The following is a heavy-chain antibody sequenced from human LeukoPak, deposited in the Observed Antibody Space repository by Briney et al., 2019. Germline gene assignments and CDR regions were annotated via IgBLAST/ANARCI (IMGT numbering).Heavy chain of an antibody. V-gene: IGHV4-38-2*02. CDR3: ARIVLIQGFDY. D-gene: IGHD2-8*01. J-gene: IGHJ4*02. CDR2: IYHSGST. CDR1: GGSISSYY. Sequence: PSETLSLTCTVSGGSISSYYWGWIRQPPGKGLEWIGSIYHSGSTYYNPSLKSRVTISVDTSKNQFSLKLSSVTAADTAVYYCARIVLIQGFDYWGQGTLVTVSS.